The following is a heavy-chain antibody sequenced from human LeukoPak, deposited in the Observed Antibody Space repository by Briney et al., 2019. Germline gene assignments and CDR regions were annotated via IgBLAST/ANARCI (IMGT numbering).Heavy chain of an antibody. D-gene: IGHD2-15*01. CDR3: AKRLVCSGGTCYGGSPEY. V-gene: IGHV3-30*02. CDR2: IRYHGSET. Sequence: GGSLRLSCAASGFSFSYYGMHWVRQAPGKGLEWVAFIRYHGSETYYVDSVKGRFTVSRDNSKNTLYLQMNSLKVEDTAVYYCAKRLVCSGGTCYGGSPEYWGPGTLVTVSS. CDR1: GFSFSYYG. J-gene: IGHJ4*02.